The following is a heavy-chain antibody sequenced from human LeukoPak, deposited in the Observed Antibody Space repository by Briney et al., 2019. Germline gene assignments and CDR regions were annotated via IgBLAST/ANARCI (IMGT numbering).Heavy chain of an antibody. CDR3: ARAPLVGPRWDFDY. CDR2: ISSSSSYI. J-gene: IGHJ4*02. Sequence: GGSLRLSCAASGFTFSSYSMNWVRQAPGKGLEWVSSISSSSSYIYYAGSVKGRFTISRDNAKNSLYLQMNSLRAEDTAVYYCARAPLVGPRWDFDYWGQGTLVTVSS. D-gene: IGHD1-26*01. CDR1: GFTFSSYS. V-gene: IGHV3-21*01.